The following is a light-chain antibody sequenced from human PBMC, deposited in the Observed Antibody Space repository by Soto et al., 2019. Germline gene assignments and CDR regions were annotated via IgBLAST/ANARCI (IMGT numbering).Light chain of an antibody. Sequence: QSALTQPASVSGSPGQSITISCTGTSSDVGGYNYVSWYQQHPGKAPKLMIYDVSNRPSGVSNRFSGSKSGNTASLTISGLQAEEEAEYYCSSYTSSITLVFGGGTKVTVL. J-gene: IGLJ2*01. CDR2: DVS. CDR3: SSYTSSITLV. V-gene: IGLV2-14*01. CDR1: SSDVGGYNY.